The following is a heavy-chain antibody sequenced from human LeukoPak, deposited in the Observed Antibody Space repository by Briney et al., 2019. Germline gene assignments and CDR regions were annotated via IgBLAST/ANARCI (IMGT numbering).Heavy chain of an antibody. CDR2: ISAYNSNT. CDR1: GCTFTSYG. CDR3: ARAPVDLDIVVVVAATPPHDY. J-gene: IGHJ4*02. D-gene: IGHD2-15*01. V-gene: IGHV1-18*01. Sequence: ASGKVSCKASGCTFTSYGISWVRQAPGQGLEWMGWISAYNSNTNYAQKLQGRVTMTTDTSTSTAYMELRSLRSDDTAVYYCARAPVDLDIVVVVAATPPHDYWGQGTLVTVSS.